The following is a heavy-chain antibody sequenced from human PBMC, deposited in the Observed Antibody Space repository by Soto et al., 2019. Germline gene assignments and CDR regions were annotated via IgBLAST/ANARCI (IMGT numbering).Heavy chain of an antibody. V-gene: IGHV4-4*02. J-gene: IGHJ5*02. CDR1: GASISSTYW. CDR3: ATLPPRIAVGMTDLPA. CDR2: FHHTGTT. Sequence: QLRESGPGLVKPSGTLSLTCFVSGASISSTYWWSWVRQTPGKRLGGMGQFHHTGTTSNNPSHKDRVTISLDKYNIQFSLRLTSMAAADTDVYDCATLPPRIAVGMTDLPAWGQGTLVTVSS. D-gene: IGHD6-19*01.